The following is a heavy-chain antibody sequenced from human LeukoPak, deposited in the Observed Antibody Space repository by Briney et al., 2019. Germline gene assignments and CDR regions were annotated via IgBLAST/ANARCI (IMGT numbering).Heavy chain of an antibody. CDR2: ISAYNGNT. CDR1: GYTFTNYG. CDR3: ARVLGYCSSTSCYTRGYYYYMDV. D-gene: IGHD2-2*02. J-gene: IGHJ6*03. Sequence: ASVKVSCKASGYTFTNYGISWVRQAPGQGLEWMGWISAYNGNTNYAQKLQGRVTMTTDTSTSTAYMELRSLRSDDTAVYYCARVLGYCSSTSCYTRGYYYYMDVWGKGTTVTVSS. V-gene: IGHV1-18*01.